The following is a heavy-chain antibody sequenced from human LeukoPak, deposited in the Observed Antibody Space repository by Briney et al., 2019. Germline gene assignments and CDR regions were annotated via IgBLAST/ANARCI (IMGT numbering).Heavy chain of an antibody. CDR1: GFTFSSYS. CDR3: ARDATRLGEGGYFDY. CDR2: ISSSSSYI. D-gene: IGHD3-16*01. Sequence: GGSLRLSCAASGFTFSSYSMNWVRQAPGKGLEWVSSISSSSSYIYYADSVKGRFTTSRDNAKNSLYLQMNSLRAEDTAVYYCARDATRLGEGGYFDYGGRETLATVSS. V-gene: IGHV3-21*01. J-gene: IGHJ4*02.